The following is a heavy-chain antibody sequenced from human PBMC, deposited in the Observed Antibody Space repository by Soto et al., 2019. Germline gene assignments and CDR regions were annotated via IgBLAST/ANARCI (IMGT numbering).Heavy chain of an antibody. CDR1: GDSIGSNVW. D-gene: IGHD2-15*01. CDR2: VYQNGLT. Sequence: PSETLSLTCDVSGDSIGSNVWWSWVRQPPGKGLEWIGEVYQNGLTDYNPSLRGRATMSADMSKNQFSLRVTSVTDADTAIYYCARDAALPGEADRFEYWGQGALVTVCS. CDR3: ARDAALPGEADRFEY. V-gene: IGHV4-4*02. J-gene: IGHJ4*02.